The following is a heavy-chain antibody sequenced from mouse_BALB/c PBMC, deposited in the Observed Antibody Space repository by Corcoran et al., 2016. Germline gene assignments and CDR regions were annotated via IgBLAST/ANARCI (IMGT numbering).Heavy chain of an antibody. V-gene: IGHV3-6*02. CDR3: AITTATYFDV. CDR1: GYSITSGYY. D-gene: IGHD1-2*01. Sequence: DVQLQESGPGLVKPSQSLSLTCSVTGYSITSGYYWNWIRQFPGNKLERMGYISYDGRNNYNPSLKNRISITRDTSKNQFFLKLNSVTTEDTATYYCAITTATYFDVWGAGTTVTVSS. CDR2: ISYDGRN. J-gene: IGHJ1*01.